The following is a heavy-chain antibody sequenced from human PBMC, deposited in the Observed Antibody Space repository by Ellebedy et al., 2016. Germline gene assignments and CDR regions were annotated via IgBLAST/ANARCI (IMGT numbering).Heavy chain of an antibody. V-gene: IGHV3-20*03. CDR2: INWNGGST. CDR3: ARKILVNGPDLSYHYFDY. J-gene: IGHJ4*02. Sequence: GGSLRLXXAASGFTFDDYGMSWVRQAPGKGLEWVSGINWNGGSTGYADSVKGRFTISRDNAKNSLYLQMNSLRAEDTALYYCARKILVNGPDLSYHYFDYWGQGTLVTVSS. CDR1: GFTFDDYG. D-gene: IGHD3-3*01.